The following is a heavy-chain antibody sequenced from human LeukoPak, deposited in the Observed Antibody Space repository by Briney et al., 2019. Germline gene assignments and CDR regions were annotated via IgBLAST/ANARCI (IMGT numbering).Heavy chain of an antibody. V-gene: IGHV1-46*01. CDR3: ARGGYSYGGIDAFDI. J-gene: IGHJ3*02. CDR2: INPSGGST. Sequence: GASVKVSCKASGYTFTSYYMHWVRQAPGQGLEWMGIINPSGGSTSYAQKFQGRVTITTDESTSTAYMGLSSLRSEDTAVYYCARGGYSYGGIDAFDIWGQGTMVTVSS. CDR1: GYTFTSYY. D-gene: IGHD5-18*01.